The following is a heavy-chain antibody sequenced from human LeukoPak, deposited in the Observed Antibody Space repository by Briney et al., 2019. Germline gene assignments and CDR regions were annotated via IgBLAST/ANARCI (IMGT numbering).Heavy chain of an antibody. CDR2: ITRSNYI. J-gene: IGHJ4*02. Sequence: GGSLRLSCAASGFTFSSYSMNWVRQAPGKGLEWVSSITRSNYIYYADSVKGRFTISRDNAKNSLYLQMNSLRAEDTAVYYCARDRRYSYGFDYWGQGTLVTVSS. CDR1: GFTFSSYS. D-gene: IGHD5-18*01. V-gene: IGHV3-21*06. CDR3: ARDRRYSYGFDY.